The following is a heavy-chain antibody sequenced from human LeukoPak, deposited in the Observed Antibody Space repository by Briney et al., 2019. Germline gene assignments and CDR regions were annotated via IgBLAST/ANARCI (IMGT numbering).Heavy chain of an antibody. CDR1: GFTFNTYS. CDR3: ARGATDVTRWFDP. CDR2: ISRASESI. V-gene: IGHV3-21*01. D-gene: IGHD1-1*01. Sequence: GGSLRLSCAASGFTFNTYSMSWVRRAPGKGLEWVSIISRASESIFYADSVKGRFTISRDNAKNSLYLQMNGLRAEGTAVYYCARGATDVTRWFDPWGQGTRVTVSS. J-gene: IGHJ5*02.